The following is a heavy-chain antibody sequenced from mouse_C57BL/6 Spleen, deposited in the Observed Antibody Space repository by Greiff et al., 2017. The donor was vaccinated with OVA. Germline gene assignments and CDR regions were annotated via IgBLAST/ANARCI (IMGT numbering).Heavy chain of an antibody. CDR2: ISSGSSTI. V-gene: IGHV5-17*01. CDR3: ARPFITTGYFDV. Sequence: EVHLVESGGGLVKPGGSLKLSCAASGFTFSDYGMHWVRQAPEKGLEWVAYISSGSSTIYYADTVKGRSTISRDNAKNTLFLQMTSLRSEDTAMYYCARPFITTGYFDVWGTGTTVTVSS. D-gene: IGHD1-1*01. J-gene: IGHJ1*03. CDR1: GFTFSDYG.